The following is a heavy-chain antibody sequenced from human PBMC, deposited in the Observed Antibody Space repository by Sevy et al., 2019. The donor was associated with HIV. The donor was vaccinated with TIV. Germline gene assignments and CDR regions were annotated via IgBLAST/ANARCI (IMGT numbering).Heavy chain of an antibody. V-gene: IGHV1-46*02. Sequence: ASVKVSCKASGYNFNNYYIHWVRQAPGQGLQWMGVINPTSSSTYDPPKFQGRVTMTRDTSTSTVSLGLSSLRSEDTAVDYCARGDGTGRCFDSWGQGTLVTVSS. CDR1: GYNFNNYY. CDR3: ARGDGTGRCFDS. J-gene: IGHJ4*02. CDR2: INPTSSST. D-gene: IGHD1-26*01.